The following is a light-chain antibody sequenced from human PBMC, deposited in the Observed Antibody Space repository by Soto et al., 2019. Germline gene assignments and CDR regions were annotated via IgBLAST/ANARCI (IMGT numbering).Light chain of an antibody. J-gene: IGKJ1*01. CDR3: QQYNNWPRT. Sequence: EMVMTQSPDTLSVSPGETATLSCRASQSVGSNLAWYQQKPGRAPRLLIYDTSTRATGIPVRFSGSGFGTEFTLTISSLQSEDFAVYFCQQYNNWPRTFGQGTKVDIK. CDR2: DTS. V-gene: IGKV3D-15*01. CDR1: QSVGSN.